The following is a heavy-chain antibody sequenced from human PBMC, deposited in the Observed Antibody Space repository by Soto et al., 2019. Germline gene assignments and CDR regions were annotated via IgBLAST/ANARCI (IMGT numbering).Heavy chain of an antibody. CDR2: ISYDGSNK. Sequence: QVQLVESGGGVVQPGRSLRLSCAASGFTFSSYGIHWVRQAPGKGLEWVAVISYDGSNKYFADSVKGRFTISRDNSMNTLYLEMNSLRGEDTAVYYCAKGTYAEQRILDNWGQGTLVTVSP. V-gene: IGHV3-30*18. CDR3: AKGTYAEQRILDN. J-gene: IGHJ4*02. D-gene: IGHD2-8*01. CDR1: GFTFSSYG.